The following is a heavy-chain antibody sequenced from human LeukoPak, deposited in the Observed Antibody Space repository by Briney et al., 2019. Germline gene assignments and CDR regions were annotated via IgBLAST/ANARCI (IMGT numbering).Heavy chain of an antibody. D-gene: IGHD3-10*01. V-gene: IGHV7-4-1*02. J-gene: IGHJ5*02. Sequence: ASVKVSRKASVYTVTSYAMNWVRQAPGQRREWMGWINTNTGNPTYAQGFTGRFVFSLDTSVSTAYLQISSLKAEDTAVYYCARARLEDGSGSYYYSHLNWFDPWGQGTLVTVSS. CDR1: VYTVTSYA. CDR2: INTNTGNP. CDR3: ARARLEDGSGSYYYSHLNWFDP.